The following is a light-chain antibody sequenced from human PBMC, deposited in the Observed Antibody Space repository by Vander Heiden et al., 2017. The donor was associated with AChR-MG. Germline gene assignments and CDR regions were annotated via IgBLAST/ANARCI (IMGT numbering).Light chain of an antibody. CDR3: QSYGSSLSRV. CDR2: GNR. CDR1: SSNIGADYD. J-gene: IGLJ3*02. V-gene: IGLV1-40*01. Sequence: QPVPTQPRPVSGAPGQRVTVSCTGSSSNIGADYDLHWYQQLPGTAPKLLIYGNRNRPSGVPDRFSGSKSGTSASLAITGLQAEDEADYYCQSYGSSLSRVFGGGTELTVL.